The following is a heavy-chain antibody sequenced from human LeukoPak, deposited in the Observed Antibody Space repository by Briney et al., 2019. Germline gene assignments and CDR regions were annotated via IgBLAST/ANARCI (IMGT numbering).Heavy chain of an antibody. V-gene: IGHV3-23*01. CDR1: GFTFSNYD. J-gene: IGHJ4*02. D-gene: IGHD2-8*01. CDR3: VRMVSGDA. Sequence: GGSLRLSCAVSGFTFSNYDMNWVRQAPGKGPEWVTTISASDVYIYYADSAKGRFTISRDNSRNTLELQMNSLRGEDTAVYYCVRMVSGDAWGQGTQVTVTS. CDR2: ISASDVYI.